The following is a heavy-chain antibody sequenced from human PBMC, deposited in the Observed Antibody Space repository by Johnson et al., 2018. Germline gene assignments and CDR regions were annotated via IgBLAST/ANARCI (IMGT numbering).Heavy chain of an antibody. Sequence: VQLVESGGGLVQPGGSLGLSCAASGLNFRTSAMSWVRQAPGKGLEWVSLISGHSTYYADAVKGRFTISRDTSKNTLYLQMNSLRAEDTAVYYCAKGMVAVGYSDFWSGPGYTMDAGG. CDR2: ISGHST. J-gene: IGHJ6*02. CDR1: GLNFRTSA. D-gene: IGHD3-3*01. V-gene: IGHV3-23*04. CDR3: AKGMVAVGYSDFWSGPGYTMDA.